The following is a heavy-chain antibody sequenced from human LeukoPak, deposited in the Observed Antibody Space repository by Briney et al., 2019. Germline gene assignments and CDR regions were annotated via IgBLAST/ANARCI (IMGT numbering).Heavy chain of an antibody. CDR2: ISGSGGST. Sequence: GGSMRLACAASGFTFSSYAMSWVRQAPGKGLEWVSAISGSGGSTYYADSVKGRFTISRDNSKNTLYLQVDSLRAEDTAVYYCAKGGKWDVTPFDYWGQGTLVTVSS. CDR1: GFTFSSYA. CDR3: AKGGKWDVTPFDY. V-gene: IGHV3-23*01. J-gene: IGHJ4*02. D-gene: IGHD1-26*01.